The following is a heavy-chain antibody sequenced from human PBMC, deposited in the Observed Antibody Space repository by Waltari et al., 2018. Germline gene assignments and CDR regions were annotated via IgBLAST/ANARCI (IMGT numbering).Heavy chain of an antibody. CDR3: ARGGVRGVISYYFDY. CDR2: IYYSGGP. V-gene: IGHV4-59*01. J-gene: IGHJ4*02. CDR1: GGSISSYY. Sequence: QVQLQESGPGLVKPSETLSLTCTVSGGSISSYYWSWIRQPPGKGLEWIGYIYYSGGPTYTPSLKGRVTISVDTSKTQFSLKLSSVTAADTAVYYCARGGVRGVISYYFDYWGQGTLVTVSS. D-gene: IGHD3-10*01.